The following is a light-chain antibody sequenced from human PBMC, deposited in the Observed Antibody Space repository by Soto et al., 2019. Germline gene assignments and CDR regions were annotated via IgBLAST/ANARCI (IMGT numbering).Light chain of an antibody. J-gene: IGKJ2*01. CDR1: QSVTTNY. CDR3: EHYGSSPPNT. V-gene: IGKV3-20*01. Sequence: EIVLTQSPGTLSLSPGERATLSCRATQSVTTNYLAWYQQKPGQAPRLLIYGASIRATGIPDRFSGSGSGTDFTLTIIRLEPEDFAVYFCEHYGSSPPNTLGQGTKLETK. CDR2: GAS.